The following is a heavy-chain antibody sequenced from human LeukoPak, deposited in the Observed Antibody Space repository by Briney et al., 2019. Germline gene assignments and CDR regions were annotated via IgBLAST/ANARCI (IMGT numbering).Heavy chain of an antibody. CDR3: ARGAGGGNDYYYYYGMDV. Sequence: GGSLRLSCAASGFTFSSYGMHWVRQAPGKGLEWVAFIRYDGSNKYYADSVKGRFTISRDNSKNTLYLQMNSLRAEDTAVYYCARGAGGGNDYYYYYGMDVWGQGTTVTVSS. V-gene: IGHV3-30*02. J-gene: IGHJ6*02. CDR1: GFTFSSYG. CDR2: IRYDGSNK. D-gene: IGHD4-23*01.